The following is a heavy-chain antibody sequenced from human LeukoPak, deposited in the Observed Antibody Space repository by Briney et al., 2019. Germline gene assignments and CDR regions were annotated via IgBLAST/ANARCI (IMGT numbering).Heavy chain of an antibody. D-gene: IGHD3-10*01. CDR3: AKGSYYNAKTSYWYFDL. V-gene: IGHV1-69*13. J-gene: IGHJ2*01. Sequence: SVRVSCKASGGTFSSYAISWVRQAPGQGLEWMGGIIPIFGTANYAQKFQGRVTITADESTSTAYMELSSLRSEDTAVYYCAKGSYYNAKTSYWYFDLWGRGTLVTVSS. CDR1: GGTFSSYA. CDR2: IIPIFGTA.